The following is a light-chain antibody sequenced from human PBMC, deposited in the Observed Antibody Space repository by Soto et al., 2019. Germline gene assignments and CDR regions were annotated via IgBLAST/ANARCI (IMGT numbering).Light chain of an antibody. V-gene: IGLV2-8*01. CDR3: TSYAGSDNVK. CDR2: EVN. Sequence: QSVLTQPPSASGSPGQSVTISCTGTSSDVGAYNYVSWYQQHPGKAPKLMIYEVNQRPSGVPDRFSGSKSGNTASLTVSGLQAEDEADYYCTSYAGSDNVKFGGGTKLTVL. CDR1: SSDVGAYNY. J-gene: IGLJ2*01.